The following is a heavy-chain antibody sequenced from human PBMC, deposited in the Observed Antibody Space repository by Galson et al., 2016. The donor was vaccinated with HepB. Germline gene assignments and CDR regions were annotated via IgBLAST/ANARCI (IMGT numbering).Heavy chain of an antibody. J-gene: IGHJ4*02. CDR1: GFTFSSYW. D-gene: IGHD4-23*01. CDR2: INSDVSST. Sequence: SLRLSCAASGFTFSSYWMHWVRQAPGKGLVWVSRINSDVSSTSYADSVKGRFTISRDNAKNTLYLQMNSLRAGDTAVYYCATRGGGNPLFGYWGQGTLVTVSS. V-gene: IGHV3-74*01. CDR3: ATRGGGNPLFGY.